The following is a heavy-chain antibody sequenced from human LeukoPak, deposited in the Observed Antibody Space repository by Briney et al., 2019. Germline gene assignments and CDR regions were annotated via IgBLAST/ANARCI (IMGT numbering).Heavy chain of an antibody. Sequence: SETLSLTCTVSGGSISSGDYYWSWIRQPPGKGLEWIGYIYDSGSTYYNPSLKSRVTISVDTSKNQFSLKLSSVTAADTAVYYCARAVPAAIYWFDPWGPGTLVTVSS. V-gene: IGHV4-30-4*01. J-gene: IGHJ5*02. CDR1: GGSISSGDYY. CDR3: ARAVPAAIYWFDP. CDR2: IYDSGST. D-gene: IGHD2-2*01.